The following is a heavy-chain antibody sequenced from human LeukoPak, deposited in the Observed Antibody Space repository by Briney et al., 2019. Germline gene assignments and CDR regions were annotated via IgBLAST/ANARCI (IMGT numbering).Heavy chain of an antibody. CDR3: ARGMVRGVIDFLDY. Sequence: QPGGSLRLSCAASGFTVSSNYMSWVRQAPGKGLERVSVIYSGGSTYYADSVKGRFTISRDNSKNTLYLQMNSLRAEDTAVYYCARGMVRGVIDFLDYWGQGTLVTVSS. V-gene: IGHV3-66*02. D-gene: IGHD3-10*01. CDR1: GFTVSSNY. CDR2: IYSGGST. J-gene: IGHJ4*02.